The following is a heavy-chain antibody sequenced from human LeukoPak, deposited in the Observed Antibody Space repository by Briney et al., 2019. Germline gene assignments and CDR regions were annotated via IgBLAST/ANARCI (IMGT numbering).Heavy chain of an antibody. CDR1: SYTFTNYW. J-gene: IGHJ4*02. V-gene: IGHV5-51*01. D-gene: IGHD6-13*01. Sequence: GESLKISCKASSYTFTNYWIGWVRQMPGKGLEWMGIIYPGDSNTRYSPSFLGQVTISADRSISTAYLQWSSLKASDTAMYYCASLIAAVGTPPYFDSWGQGTLVTVSS. CDR2: IYPGDSNT. CDR3: ASLIAAVGTPPYFDS.